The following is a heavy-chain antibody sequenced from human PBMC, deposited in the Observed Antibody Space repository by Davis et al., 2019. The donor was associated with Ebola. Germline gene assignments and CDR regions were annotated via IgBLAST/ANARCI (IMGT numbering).Heavy chain of an antibody. Sequence: GESLKISCAASGFTVSSNYMSWVRQAPGKGLEWVSVIYSGGSTYYADSVKGRFTISRDNSKNTLYLQMNSLRAEDTAVYYCAKSYGDYQTYYYYGMDVWGQGTTVTVSS. D-gene: IGHD4-17*01. CDR3: AKSYGDYQTYYYYGMDV. V-gene: IGHV3-66*01. J-gene: IGHJ6*02. CDR1: GFTVSSNY. CDR2: IYSGGST.